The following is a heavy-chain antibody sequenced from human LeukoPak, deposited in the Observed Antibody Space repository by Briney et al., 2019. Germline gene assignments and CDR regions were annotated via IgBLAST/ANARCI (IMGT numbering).Heavy chain of an antibody. CDR3: ARVPGTGYYYYYYYMDV. CDR2: INPNSGGT. D-gene: IGHD1-1*01. J-gene: IGHJ6*03. Sequence: APVTVSCTASGYTFTGYYMHWVRQAPGQGLEWMGWINPNSGGTNYAQKFQGRVTMTRDTSISTAYMELSRLRSDDTAVYYCARVPGTGYYYYYYYMDVWGKGTTVTVSS. V-gene: IGHV1-2*02. CDR1: GYTFTGYY.